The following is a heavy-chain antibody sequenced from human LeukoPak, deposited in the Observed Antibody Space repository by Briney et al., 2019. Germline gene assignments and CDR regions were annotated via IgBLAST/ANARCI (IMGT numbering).Heavy chain of an antibody. Sequence: GGSLRLSCAASGFTFSSYSMNWVRQAPGKGLEWVSSISSSSSYIYYADSVKGRFTISRDNAKNSLYLQMNSLRAEDTAVYYCARGDGAIAARPARRGSWGQGTLVTVSS. D-gene: IGHD6-6*01. CDR2: ISSSSSYI. V-gene: IGHV3-21*01. CDR1: GFTFSSYS. CDR3: ARGDGAIAARPARRGS. J-gene: IGHJ4*02.